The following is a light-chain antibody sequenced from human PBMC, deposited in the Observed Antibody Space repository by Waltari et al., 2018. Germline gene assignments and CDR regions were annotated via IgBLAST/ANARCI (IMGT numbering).Light chain of an antibody. V-gene: IGKV1-39*01. Sequence: DIHLTQSPSALSASVRDRITITCRASQNIARYLTWYQQKVGKAPKLLIYAASTLQSGVPSRFSASGSGTDSTLTVGSVQPEDFATYYCQQTYSVPWTFGQGTRVEV. J-gene: IGKJ1*01. CDR2: AAS. CDR1: QNIARY. CDR3: QQTYSVPWT.